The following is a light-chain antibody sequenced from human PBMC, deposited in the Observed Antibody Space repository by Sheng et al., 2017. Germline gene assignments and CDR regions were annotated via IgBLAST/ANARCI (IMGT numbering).Light chain of an antibody. V-gene: IGKV1-39*01. CDR1: QRIGVY. J-gene: IGKJ4*01. Sequence: DIQMTQSPSSLSASVGDRVTLTCRASQRIGVYLNWYQQKPGKAPKLIIYSASTLQGGVSSRFSGSGSGTEFTLTIDTLQPEDFATYYCQQGYSVPLTFGGGTKVDI. CDR3: QQGYSVPLT. CDR2: SAS.